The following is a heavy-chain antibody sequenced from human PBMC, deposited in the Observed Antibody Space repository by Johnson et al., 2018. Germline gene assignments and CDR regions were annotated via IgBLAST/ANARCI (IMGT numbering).Heavy chain of an antibody. CDR2: ISYDGSNK. V-gene: IGHV3-30*03. Sequence: QVQLVQSGGGVVQPGRSLKLSCAASGFTFSNYGVHWVRQAPGRGLEWVALISYDGSNKYYLDSVKGRFTISRENAKNSLYLQMNSLRAEETAVYYCATIYDSPEYLQHWGQGTLVTVSS. J-gene: IGHJ1*01. CDR3: ATIYDSPEYLQH. CDR1: GFTFSNYG. D-gene: IGHD3-16*01.